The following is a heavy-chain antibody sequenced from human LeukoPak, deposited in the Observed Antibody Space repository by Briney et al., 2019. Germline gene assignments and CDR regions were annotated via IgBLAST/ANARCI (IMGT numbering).Heavy chain of an antibody. V-gene: IGHV3-23*01. CDR1: GFTFNSYA. D-gene: IGHD1-26*01. CDR2: IIDSGIST. CDR3: AKGSRGSYDY. J-gene: IGHJ4*02. Sequence: PGGFLRLSCAASGFTFNSYAMTWVRQAPEKGLEWVSSIIDSGISTYYEDSVKGRFSISRDNSKNTLYLQMNSLRAEDTAVYYCAKGSRGSYDYWGQGTLVTVSS.